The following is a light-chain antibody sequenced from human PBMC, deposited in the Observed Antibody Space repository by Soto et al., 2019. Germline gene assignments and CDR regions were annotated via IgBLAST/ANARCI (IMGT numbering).Light chain of an antibody. Sequence: DIQMTQSPSSLSASVGDGVTITCRASQGIKNDLAWYQQKPGKAPKRLIYAVSSLQSEVPSRFSGSGSGTESTLRISSLQPEDVATYYCLQHHSYPQTFGQGTKVDIK. CDR3: LQHHSYPQT. CDR1: QGIKND. CDR2: AVS. V-gene: IGKV1-17*01. J-gene: IGKJ1*01.